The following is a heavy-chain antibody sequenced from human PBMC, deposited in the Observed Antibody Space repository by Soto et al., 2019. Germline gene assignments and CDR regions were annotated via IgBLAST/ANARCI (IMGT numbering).Heavy chain of an antibody. CDR1: GYTFNGYY. CDR3: ARAMPGDIAESTGFDP. Sequence: ASVKVSCKASGYTFNGYYMHWVRQAPGQGLEWMGWINPNSGGTNYAQKFQGWVTMTRDTSISTAYMELSRQRSDDTAVYYCARAMPGDIAESTGFDPLGQGTLVTVSS. CDR2: INPNSGGT. J-gene: IGHJ5*02. D-gene: IGHD2-15*01. V-gene: IGHV1-2*04.